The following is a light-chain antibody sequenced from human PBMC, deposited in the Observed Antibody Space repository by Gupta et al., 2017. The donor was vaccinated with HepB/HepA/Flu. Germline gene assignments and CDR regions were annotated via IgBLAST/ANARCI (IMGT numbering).Light chain of an antibody. CDR2: HND. Sequence: QSVLTQTPSQSETPRQRVTIFCSGSNSNIGRNYVCWYQQLPATDPHLLIFHNDQRRSGVLARFSASNAGTSASPVTSALRSEEDAYDYCADWDATLNGLVFGGGTSLTVL. CDR1: NSNIGRNY. J-gene: IGLJ2*01. V-gene: IGLV1-47*02. CDR3: ADWDATLNGLV.